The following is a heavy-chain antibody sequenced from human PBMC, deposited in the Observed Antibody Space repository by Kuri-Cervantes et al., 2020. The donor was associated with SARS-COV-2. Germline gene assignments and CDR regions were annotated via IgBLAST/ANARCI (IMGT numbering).Heavy chain of an antibody. D-gene: IGHD2-2*02. CDR1: GYTLTELS. Sequence: ASVKVSCKVSGYTLTELSMHWVRQAPGKGLEWMGGFDPEDGETIYAQKFQGRVTITADESTSTAYMELSSLRSEDTAVYYCARALGGYCSSTSCYTLGGKDYYYYYGMDVWGQGTTVTVSS. CDR2: FDPEDGET. CDR3: ARALGGYCSSTSCYTLGGKDYYYYYGMDV. J-gene: IGHJ6*02. V-gene: IGHV1-24*01.